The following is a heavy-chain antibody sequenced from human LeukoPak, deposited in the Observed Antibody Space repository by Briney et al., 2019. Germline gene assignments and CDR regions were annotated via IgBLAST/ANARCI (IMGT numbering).Heavy chain of an antibody. J-gene: IGHJ4*02. CDR2: IWSDGSNK. Sequence: PGGSLRLSCAASGFTFSSYGMHWVRQTAGKGLEWVAVIWSDGSNKYYADSVKGRFTISGDNSKNTLYLQMNSLRAEDTAVYYCARGSGSFSGGFDYWGQGTLVTVSS. CDR1: GFTFSSYG. CDR3: ARGSGSFSGGFDY. D-gene: IGHD1-26*01. V-gene: IGHV3-33*01.